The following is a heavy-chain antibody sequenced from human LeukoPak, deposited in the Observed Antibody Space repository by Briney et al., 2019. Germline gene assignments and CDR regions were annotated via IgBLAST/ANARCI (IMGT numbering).Heavy chain of an antibody. CDR2: ISGSGDNT. D-gene: IGHD3-3*02. V-gene: IGHV3-23*01. CDR1: GFTCSSHG. J-gene: IGHJ4*02. Sequence: GGSLRVSCAASGFTCSSHGISWVRQAPGKGLEWVSSISGSGDNTHYADSVKGRFTISRDNSKSTLYLQMQSLRAEDTAVYYCTIFNYWSQGTLVAVSS. CDR3: TIFNY.